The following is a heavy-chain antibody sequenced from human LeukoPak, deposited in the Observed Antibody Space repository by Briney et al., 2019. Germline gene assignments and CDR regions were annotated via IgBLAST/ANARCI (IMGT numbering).Heavy chain of an antibody. D-gene: IGHD5-24*01. CDR1: GGSISSYY. CDR3: ARHGGMATITWFDY. V-gene: IGHV4-59*08. Sequence: SETLSLTCTVSGGSISSYYWSWIRQPPGKGLEWIWYIYYSGSTNYNPSLKSRVTISVDTSKNQFSLKLSSVTAADTAVYYCARHGGMATITWFDYWGQGTLVTVSS. J-gene: IGHJ4*02. CDR2: IYYSGST.